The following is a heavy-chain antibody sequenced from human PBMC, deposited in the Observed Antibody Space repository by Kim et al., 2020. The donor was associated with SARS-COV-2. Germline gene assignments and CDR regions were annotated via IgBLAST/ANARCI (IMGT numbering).Heavy chain of an antibody. Sequence: GGSLRLSCAASGFTFINYAMTWVHQAPGKGLEWVSGISGSGGTTYYADSVKGRFTVSRDNSKNTLYLQMNSLRAEDTAVYYCAKELGLGGWEPYGDWGQGTLVTVSS. CDR3: AKELGLGGWEPYGD. D-gene: IGHD1-26*01. V-gene: IGHV3-23*01. CDR1: GFTFINYA. J-gene: IGHJ4*02. CDR2: ISGSGGTT.